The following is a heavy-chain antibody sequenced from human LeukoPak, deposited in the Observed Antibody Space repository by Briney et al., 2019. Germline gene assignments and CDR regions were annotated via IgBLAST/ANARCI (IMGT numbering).Heavy chain of an antibody. J-gene: IGHJ4*02. V-gene: IGHV4-59*06. D-gene: IGHD4-17*01. CDR1: GGSISSYY. CDR2: IYYSGIT. CDR3: ARVGRGATVDY. Sequence: SETLSLTRTVSGGSISSYYWSWIRQPPGKGLEWIGYIYYSGITYYNPSLKSRVTISVDTSKNQFSLKLSSVTAADTAVYYCARVGRGATVDYWGQGTLVTVSS.